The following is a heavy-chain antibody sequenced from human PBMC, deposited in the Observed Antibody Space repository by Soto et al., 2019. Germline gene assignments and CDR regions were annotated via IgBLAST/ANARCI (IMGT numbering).Heavy chain of an antibody. D-gene: IGHD1-26*01. J-gene: IGHJ4*01. Sequence: SQTLSLTCAITGDSVSSNSAGWSWVRQSPSRGLEWLGGTYYRSKWYYEYAVSVRGRITINPDTSKNQYSLQLNSVAPEDTAVYFCARGEQYSGRIFDYWGQGPLVTVYS. CDR2: TYYRSKWYY. CDR1: GDSVSSNSAG. V-gene: IGHV6-1*01. CDR3: ARGEQYSGRIFDY.